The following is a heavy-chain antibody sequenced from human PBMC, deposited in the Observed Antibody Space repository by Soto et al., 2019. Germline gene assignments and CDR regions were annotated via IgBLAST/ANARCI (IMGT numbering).Heavy chain of an antibody. CDR3: ARDKLGLVVVVAAAHGFDP. CDR2: INAGNGNT. Sequence: QVQLVQSGAEVKKPGASVKVSCKASGCTFTSYAMHWVRQAPGQRLEWMGWINAGNGNTKYSQKFQGRVTITRDTSASTAYMELSSLRSEDTAVYYCARDKLGLVVVVAAAHGFDPWGQGTLVSVSS. V-gene: IGHV1-3*01. J-gene: IGHJ5*02. CDR1: GCTFTSYA. D-gene: IGHD2-15*01.